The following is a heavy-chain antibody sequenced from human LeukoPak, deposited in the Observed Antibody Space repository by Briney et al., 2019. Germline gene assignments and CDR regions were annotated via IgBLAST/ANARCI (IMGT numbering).Heavy chain of an antibody. Sequence: SETLSLTCTVSGGSISSYYWSWIRQPPGKGLEWIGEINHSGSTNYNPSLKSRVTISVDTSKNQFSLKLSSVTAADTAVYYCARGQESYGYGLDVWGQGTTVTVSS. V-gene: IGHV4-34*01. D-gene: IGHD5-18*01. CDR2: INHSGST. J-gene: IGHJ6*02. CDR3: ARGQESYGYGLDV. CDR1: GGSISSYY.